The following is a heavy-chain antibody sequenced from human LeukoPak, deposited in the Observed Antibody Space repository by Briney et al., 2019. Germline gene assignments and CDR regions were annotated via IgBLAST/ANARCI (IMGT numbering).Heavy chain of an antibody. CDR1: GFRFSRYA. Sequence: GGSLRLYCVGSGFRFSRYAMSWVRQAPGKGLEWVATIHYIRDGPYYADSVEGRFTISRDDSKNTVYLQMNSLRVEDTAIYYCARCVTGWPNWFAPWGQGTLVTVSS. D-gene: IGHD6-19*01. CDR3: ARCVTGWPNWFAP. CDR2: IHYIRDGP. J-gene: IGHJ5*02. V-gene: IGHV3-23*01.